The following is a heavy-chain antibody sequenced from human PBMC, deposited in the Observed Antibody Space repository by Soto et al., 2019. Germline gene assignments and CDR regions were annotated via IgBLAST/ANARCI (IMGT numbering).Heavy chain of an antibody. CDR3: ASRTSYMGGTRDAFDI. J-gene: IGHJ3*02. V-gene: IGHV1-69*13. CDR1: GGTFSSYA. Sequence: ASVKVSCKASGGTFSSYAISWVRQAPGQGLEWMGGIIPIFGTANYAQKFQGRVTITADESTSTAYMELSSLRSDDTAVYYCASRTSYMGGTRDAFDIWGQGTMVTVSS. CDR2: IIPIFGTA. D-gene: IGHD1-1*01.